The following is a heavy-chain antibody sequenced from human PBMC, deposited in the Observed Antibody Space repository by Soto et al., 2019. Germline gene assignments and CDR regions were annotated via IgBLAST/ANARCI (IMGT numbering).Heavy chain of an antibody. D-gene: IGHD3-10*01. CDR3: ARANYDGSPGDFDY. Sequence: EVQLVESGGGLVKPGGSLRLSCAASGFTFSSYSMNWVRQAPGKGLEWVSYISSSSSTIYYADSVKGRFTISRDNAKNSLYLLMNSLRAEDTAVYYCARANYDGSPGDFDYWGQGTLVTVSS. CDR1: GFTFSSYS. J-gene: IGHJ4*02. CDR2: ISSSSSTI. V-gene: IGHV3-48*01.